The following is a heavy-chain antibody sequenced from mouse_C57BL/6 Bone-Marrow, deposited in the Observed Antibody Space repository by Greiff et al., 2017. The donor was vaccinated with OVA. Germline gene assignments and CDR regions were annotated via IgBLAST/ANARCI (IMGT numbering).Heavy chain of an antibody. D-gene: IGHD1-1*01. J-gene: IGHJ1*03. CDR1: GFTFSNYW. Sequence: EVKLVESGGGLVQPGGSMKLSCVASGFTFSNYWMNWVRQSPEKGLEWVAQIRLKSDNYATHYAESVKGRFTISRDDAKSSVYLQMNNLRAEDTGIYYCTGPGYGSRWYFDVWGTGTTVTVSS. V-gene: IGHV6-3*01. CDR2: IRLKSDNYAT. CDR3: TGPGYGSRWYFDV.